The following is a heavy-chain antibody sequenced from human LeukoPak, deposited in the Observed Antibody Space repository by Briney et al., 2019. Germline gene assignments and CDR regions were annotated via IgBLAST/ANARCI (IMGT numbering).Heavy chain of an antibody. CDR3: ARQIAVSGLFDL. Sequence: GGSLRLSCAASGFTFSDYYMSWIRQAPGRGLEWISYISLSGSTTHYADSVKGRFTISRDNARNSLYLHMNSVRAEDTAVYYCARQIAVSGLFDLRGQGALVTVSS. D-gene: IGHD6-19*01. V-gene: IGHV3-11*01. CDR1: GFTFSDYY. J-gene: IGHJ4*02. CDR2: ISLSGSTT.